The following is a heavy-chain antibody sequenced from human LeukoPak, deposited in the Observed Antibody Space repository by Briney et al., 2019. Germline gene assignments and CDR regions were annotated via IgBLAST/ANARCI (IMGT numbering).Heavy chain of an antibody. D-gene: IGHD5-18*01. CDR3: ARGVRGYSRGSRFDS. CDR2: ISTSGTTI. Sequence: GGSLRLSCAASGFTFNDYYMTWIRQAPGKGLECVSYISTSGTTIYYADSVKGRFTISRDSAKNSLYLQMNSLRDEDTAVYYCARGVRGYSRGSRFDSWGQGTLVTVSS. CDR1: GFTFNDYY. V-gene: IGHV3-11*04. J-gene: IGHJ4*02.